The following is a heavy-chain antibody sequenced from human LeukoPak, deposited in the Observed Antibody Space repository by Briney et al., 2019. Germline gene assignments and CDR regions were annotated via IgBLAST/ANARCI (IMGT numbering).Heavy chain of an antibody. J-gene: IGHJ4*02. CDR2: INHSGST. Sequence: SETLSLTCAVYGGSFSGCYWRWIRQPPGKGLEWIGEINHSGSTNYNPSLKSRVTISVDTSKNQFSLKLSSVTAADTAVYYCARGQTTYYYDSSGYGWGQGTLVTVSS. V-gene: IGHV4-34*01. CDR1: GGSFSGCY. D-gene: IGHD3-22*01. CDR3: ARGQTTYYYDSSGYG.